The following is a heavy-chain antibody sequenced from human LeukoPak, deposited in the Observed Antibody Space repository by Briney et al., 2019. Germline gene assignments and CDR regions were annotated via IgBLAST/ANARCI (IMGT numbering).Heavy chain of an antibody. CDR3: AKAPVLYYFDS. D-gene: IGHD6-6*01. CDR2: VYYSGST. Sequence: SETLSLTCTVSGGSISSYYWSWIRQPPGKGLEWIGYVYYSGSTSYNPSLKSRVTISVDTSSSQFSLKLSSVTAADTAVYYCAKAPVLYYFDSWGQGTLVTVSS. V-gene: IGHV4-59*08. CDR1: GGSISSYY. J-gene: IGHJ4*02.